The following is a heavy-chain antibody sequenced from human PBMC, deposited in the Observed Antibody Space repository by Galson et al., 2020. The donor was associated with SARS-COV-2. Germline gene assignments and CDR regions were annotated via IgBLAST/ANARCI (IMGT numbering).Heavy chain of an antibody. CDR1: GGSFSGYY. CDR3: ARTKTVVTTGNYYYYYGMDV. D-gene: IGHD2-21*02. V-gene: IGHV4-34*01. CDR2: INHSGST. J-gene: IGHJ6*02. Sequence: ETSETLSLTCAVYGGSFSGYYWSWIRQPPGKGLEWIGEINHSGSTNYNPSLKSRVTISVDTSKNQFSLKLSSVTAADTAVYYCARTKTVVTTGNYYYYYGMDVWGQGTTVTVSS.